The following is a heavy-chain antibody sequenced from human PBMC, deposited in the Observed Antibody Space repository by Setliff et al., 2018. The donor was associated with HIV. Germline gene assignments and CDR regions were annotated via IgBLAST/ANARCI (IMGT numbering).Heavy chain of an antibody. V-gene: IGHV3-30*02. D-gene: IGHD5-12*01. CDR1: GFTFRSYS. CDR3: AKDGYNEGFYYYYMDV. J-gene: IGHJ6*03. Sequence: GGSLSLSCSVSGFTFRSYSMHWVRQAPGKGLEWVTFIRYDATHKYYADSVQGRFTISRDNTKNTLYLQRNSRRVEDTAVYYCAKDGYNEGFYYYYMDVWGEGTLVTVSS. CDR2: IRYDATHK.